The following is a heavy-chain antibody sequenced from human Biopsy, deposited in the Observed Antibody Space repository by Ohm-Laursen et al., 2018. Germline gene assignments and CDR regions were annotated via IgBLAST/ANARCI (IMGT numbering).Heavy chain of an antibody. V-gene: IGHV1-2*02. D-gene: IGHD3-3*01. CDR3: ARELGDFWGGRQFDF. CDR1: GYTFAGYY. CDR2: IDPKSGGT. J-gene: IGHJ5*01. Sequence: SVKVSCKASGYTFAGYYLHWVRQAPGQGLEWMGWIDPKSGGTNYAQKFQGRATMTRDTSISTTYMELRGLTSDDTAVFYCARELGDFWGGRQFDFWGQGTLVTVSS.